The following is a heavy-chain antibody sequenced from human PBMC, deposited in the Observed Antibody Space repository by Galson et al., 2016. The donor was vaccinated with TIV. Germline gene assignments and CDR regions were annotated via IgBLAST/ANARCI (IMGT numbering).Heavy chain of an antibody. V-gene: IGHV3-23*01. D-gene: IGHD3-22*01. CDR3: TKVPSSGFSYYYGLDV. CDR2: ITGGGGSS. CDR1: GFTFSSYA. Sequence: SLRLSCAASGFTFSSYALTWVRQAPGKGLEWVSAITGGGGSSYYADSVKGRFTISRDNSKKMLYLQLNSLRAEDTAVYYCTKVPSSGFSYYYGLDVWGQGTLVTVSS. J-gene: IGHJ6*02.